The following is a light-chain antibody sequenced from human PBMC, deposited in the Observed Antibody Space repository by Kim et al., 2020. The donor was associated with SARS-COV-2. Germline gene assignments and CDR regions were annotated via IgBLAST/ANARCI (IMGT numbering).Light chain of an antibody. CDR3: VLYMGSGIWV. CDR2: STN. V-gene: IGLV8-61*01. Sequence: GGTVTLSCGLSSGSVSTRYYPSWYQQTPGQAPRTLIYSTNTRSSGVPGRFSGSILGNKAALTITGAHADDESDYYCVLYMGSGIWVFGGGTQLTVL. CDR1: SGSVSTRYY. J-gene: IGLJ3*02.